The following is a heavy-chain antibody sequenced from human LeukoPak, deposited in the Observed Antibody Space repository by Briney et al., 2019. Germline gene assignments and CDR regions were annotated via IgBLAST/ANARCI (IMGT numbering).Heavy chain of an antibody. D-gene: IGHD3-22*01. V-gene: IGHV1-69*04. J-gene: IGHJ4*02. CDR1: GGTFSSYA. Sequence: GASVKVSCKASGGTFSSYAISWVRQAPGQGLEWMGRIIPILGIANYAQKFQGRVTITADKSTSTAYMELSSLRSEDTAVYYCASGPMPYYDSSGYHYYFDYWGQGTLVTVSS. CDR2: IIPILGIA. CDR3: ASGPMPYYDSSGYHYYFDY.